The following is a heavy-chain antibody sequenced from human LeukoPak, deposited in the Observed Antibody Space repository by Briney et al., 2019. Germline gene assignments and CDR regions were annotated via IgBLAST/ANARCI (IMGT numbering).Heavy chain of an antibody. CDR2: ISSSSSYT. J-gene: IGHJ4*02. V-gene: IGHV3-21*01. D-gene: IGHD4-17*01. CDR1: GFTFSSYS. Sequence: GGSLRLSCAASGFTFSSYSMNWVRQAPGKGLEWVSSISSSSSYTYNADSVKGRFTISRDNAKNSLYLQMKSLRAEDTAVYYCARGTYGDQDIFDYWGQGALVTVSS. CDR3: ARGTYGDQDIFDY.